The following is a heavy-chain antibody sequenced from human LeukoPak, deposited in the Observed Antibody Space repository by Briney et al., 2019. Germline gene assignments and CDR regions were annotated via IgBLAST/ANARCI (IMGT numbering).Heavy chain of an antibody. CDR3: ARDVNYYDSSGYLPYAFDI. CDR2: IYYSGST. V-gene: IGHV4-39*07. Sequence: SETLSLTCTVSGGSISSSSYYWGWIRQPPGKGLEWIGSIYYSGSTYYNPSLKSRVTISVDTSKNQFSLKLSSVTAADTAVYYCARDVNYYDSSGYLPYAFDIWGQGTMVTVSS. J-gene: IGHJ3*02. CDR1: GGSISSSSYY. D-gene: IGHD3-22*01.